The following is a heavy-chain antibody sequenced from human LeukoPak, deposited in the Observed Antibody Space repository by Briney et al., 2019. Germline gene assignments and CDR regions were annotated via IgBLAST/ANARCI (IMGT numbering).Heavy chain of an antibody. CDR2: IKQDGSEK. CDR1: GFTFSSYW. CDR3: ARDLMGIAYRGAFYY. V-gene: IGHV3-7*03. J-gene: IGHJ4*02. D-gene: IGHD6-13*01. Sequence: GGSLRLSCAASGFTFSSYWMSWVRQAPGKGLEWMANIKQDGSEKYYVDSVKGRFTISRDNAKNSLYLQMNSLRAEDTAVYYCARDLMGIAYRGAFYYWGQGTLVTVSS.